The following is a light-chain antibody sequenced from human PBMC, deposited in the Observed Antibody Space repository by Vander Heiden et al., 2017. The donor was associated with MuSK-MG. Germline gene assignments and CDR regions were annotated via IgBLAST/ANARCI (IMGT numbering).Light chain of an antibody. V-gene: IGLV1-47*01. Sequence: QSVLTQPPSASRTPGQRVTISCSGSSSTIGSNYVYWYQQPPGTSPKLLIYRNKQRPSGVPDRFSGAKSDTAATLASSGLGAEDEADYYCAAGEDSLSGYVFGTGTKVTGL. J-gene: IGLJ1*01. CDR2: RNK. CDR1: SSTIGSNY. CDR3: AAGEDSLSGYV.